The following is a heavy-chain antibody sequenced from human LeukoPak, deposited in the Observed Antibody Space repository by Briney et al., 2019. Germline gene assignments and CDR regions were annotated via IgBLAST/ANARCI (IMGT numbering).Heavy chain of an antibody. CDR2: ISSSGSTI. CDR3: ARERDGRYFDY. V-gene: IGHV3-48*03. J-gene: IGHJ4*02. CDR1: GFTFSSYE. Sequence: GGSLRLSCAVSGFTFSSYEMNWVRQAPGKGLEWVSYISSSGSTIYYADSVKGRFTISRDNAKNSLYLQMNSLRIEDTAVYYCARERDGRYFDYWGQGILVTVSS.